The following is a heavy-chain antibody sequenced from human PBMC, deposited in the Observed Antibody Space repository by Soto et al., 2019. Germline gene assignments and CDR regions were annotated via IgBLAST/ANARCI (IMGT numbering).Heavy chain of an antibody. CDR2: IIPIFGTA. V-gene: IGHV1-69*13. CDR3: ARESTPRSYYYDSSGYYPFDY. J-gene: IGHJ4*02. D-gene: IGHD3-22*01. Sequence: SVKVSCKASGGTFSSYAIGWVRQAPGQGLEWMGGIIPIFGTANYAQKFQGRVTITADESTSTAYMELSSLRSEDTAVYYCARESTPRSYYYDSSGYYPFDYWGQGTLVTVSS. CDR1: GGTFSSYA.